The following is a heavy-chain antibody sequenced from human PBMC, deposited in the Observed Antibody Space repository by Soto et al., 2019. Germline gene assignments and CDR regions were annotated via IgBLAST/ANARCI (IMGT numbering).Heavy chain of an antibody. Sequence: QVQLQESGPGLVKPSQTLSLTCTVSGGSISSGGYYWSWIRQHPGKGLEWIGYIYYSGSTYYNPSLKSRVTISVDTSKNQFSLKLSSETAADTAVYYCARGGGSGLEWFPFDYWGQGTLVTVSS. D-gene: IGHD3-3*01. CDR2: IYYSGST. J-gene: IGHJ4*02. CDR1: GGSISSGGYY. V-gene: IGHV4-31*03. CDR3: ARGGGSGLEWFPFDY.